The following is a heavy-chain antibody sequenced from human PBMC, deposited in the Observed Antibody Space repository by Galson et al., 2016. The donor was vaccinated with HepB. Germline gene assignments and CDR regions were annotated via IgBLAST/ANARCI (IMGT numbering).Heavy chain of an antibody. V-gene: IGHV3-7*03. CDR3: ARDNWGIDY. J-gene: IGHJ4*02. Sequence: SLRLSCAASEFTFGSYSMNWVRQAPGKGLEWVAKIEHDGSGTYYVDSVKGRFTISRDNAENSLYLQMNSLRAEDTAVDYCARDNWGIDYLGQGNLVTVSS. CDR1: EFTFGSYS. D-gene: IGHD7-27*01. CDR2: IEHDGSGT.